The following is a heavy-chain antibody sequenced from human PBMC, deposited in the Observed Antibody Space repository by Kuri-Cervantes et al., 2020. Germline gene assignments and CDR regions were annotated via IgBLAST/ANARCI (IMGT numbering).Heavy chain of an antibody. CDR2: IWYDGSNK. Sequence: GGSLRLSCAASGFTFSDYYMSWIRQAPGKGLEWVAVIWYDGSNKYYADSVKGRFTISRDNSKNTLYLQMNSLRAEDTAVYYCARGPGSSWYGDFDYWGQGTLVTVSS. CDR1: GFTFSDYY. V-gene: IGHV3-33*08. D-gene: IGHD6-13*01. J-gene: IGHJ4*02. CDR3: ARGPGSSWYGDFDY.